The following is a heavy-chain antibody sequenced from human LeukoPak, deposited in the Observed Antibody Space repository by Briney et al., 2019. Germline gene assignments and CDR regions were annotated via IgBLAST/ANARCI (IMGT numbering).Heavy chain of an antibody. Sequence: SETLSLTCTVSGGSISSYQWSWIRQPPGKGLEWIGSIYYSGSTFYNPSLKSRVTISVDTSKNHFSLKLSSVTAADTALYYCARDYGDHAFDIWGRGTMVTVSS. CDR3: ARDYGDHAFDI. V-gene: IGHV4-39*02. CDR2: IYYSGST. CDR1: GGSISSYQ. J-gene: IGHJ3*02. D-gene: IGHD4-17*01.